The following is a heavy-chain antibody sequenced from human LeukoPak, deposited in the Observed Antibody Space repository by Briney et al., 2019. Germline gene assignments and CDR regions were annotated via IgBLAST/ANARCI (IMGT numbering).Heavy chain of an antibody. Sequence: ASVKVSCKTSGYTFTSYGISWVRQAPGQGLEWMGWIITYNGNTYYSQKLQGRVTITTDTSTSTAYMELRSLRSDDTAVYYCAKTTVTSEEYYYYYMDVWGKGTTVTVSS. V-gene: IGHV1-18*01. CDR3: AKTTVTSEEYYYYYMDV. CDR1: GYTFTSYG. D-gene: IGHD4-17*01. CDR2: IITYNGNT. J-gene: IGHJ6*03.